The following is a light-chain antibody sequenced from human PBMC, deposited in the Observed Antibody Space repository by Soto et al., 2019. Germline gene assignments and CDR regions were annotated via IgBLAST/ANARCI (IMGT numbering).Light chain of an antibody. CDR1: QGIGST. CDR2: DAS. CDR3: QRYNRWPLS. J-gene: IGKJ4*01. Sequence: EIVITQAPTTLSVSPGERDTPSCQASQGIGSTLAWYQQKPGQTPKLLIYDASTRATGVPARFSGGGSGTEFTLTINSLQSEDFAVYYCQRYNRWPLSFGGGAKVDIK. V-gene: IGKV3-15*01.